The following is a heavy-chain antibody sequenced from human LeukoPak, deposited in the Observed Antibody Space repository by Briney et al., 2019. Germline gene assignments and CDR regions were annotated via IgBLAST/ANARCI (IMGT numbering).Heavy chain of an antibody. CDR1: GGTFSSYA. CDR3: AKDRYGDYEAPFHYYMDA. CDR2: INPNSGVT. Sequence: PGASVKVSCKASGGTFSSYAISWVRQAPGQGLEWMGWINPNSGVTNYAQKLQGRVTITRDTSIDTAYMQLSRLRSDDTAVYYCAKDRYGDYEAPFHYYMDAWGRGTTVTVSS. D-gene: IGHD5-12*01. J-gene: IGHJ6*03. V-gene: IGHV1-2*02.